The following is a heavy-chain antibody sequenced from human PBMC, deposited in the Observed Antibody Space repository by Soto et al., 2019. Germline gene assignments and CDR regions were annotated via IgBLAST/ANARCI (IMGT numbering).Heavy chain of an antibody. CDR1: GGSLSGNY. D-gene: IGHD2-21*02. CDR2: THHSGST. Sequence: PSETLSLTCAVCGGSLSGNYWGWIRQPPGKGLEWIGETHHSGSTAYNPSLKSRVTISVDTSRNQFSLKLNSVTAADTAVYYCARTTAAIHLNYWSQGTLVTVSS. CDR3: ARTTAAIHLNY. V-gene: IGHV4-34*01. J-gene: IGHJ4*02.